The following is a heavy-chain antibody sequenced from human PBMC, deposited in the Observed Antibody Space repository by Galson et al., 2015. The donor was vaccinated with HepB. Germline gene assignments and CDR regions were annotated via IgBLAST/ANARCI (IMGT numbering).Heavy chain of an antibody. Sequence: SVKVSCKVSGYTLTELSMHWVRQAPGKGLEWMGGFDPEDGETIYAQKFQGRVTMTENTSTDTAYMELSSLRSEDTAVYYCATATTVGSSGYDLGYWGQGTLVTVSS. D-gene: IGHD5-12*01. CDR3: ATATTVGSSGYDLGY. J-gene: IGHJ4*02. CDR2: FDPEDGET. CDR1: GYTLTELS. V-gene: IGHV1-24*01.